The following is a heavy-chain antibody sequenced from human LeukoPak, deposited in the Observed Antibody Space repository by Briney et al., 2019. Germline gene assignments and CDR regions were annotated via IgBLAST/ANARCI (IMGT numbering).Heavy chain of an antibody. CDR3: AGYNCSSTTCYTGGFDY. J-gene: IGHJ4*02. V-gene: IGHV3-23*01. Sequence: GGSQRLSCAASGFTFSSYALSWDRQAPGKGLEWVSAISGSGGSTCYADSVKGRFTISRDNSKNTLYLQMNSLRAEDTAVYYCAGYNCSSTTCYTGGFDYWGQGTLGTVSS. CDR1: GFTFSSYA. CDR2: ISGSGGST. D-gene: IGHD2-2*02.